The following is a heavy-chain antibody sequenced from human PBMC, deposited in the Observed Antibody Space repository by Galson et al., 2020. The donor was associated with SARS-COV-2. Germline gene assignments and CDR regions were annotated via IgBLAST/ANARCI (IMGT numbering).Heavy chain of an antibody. CDR3: ARYVLTGYSDLYYFDY. CDR2: IDHSGGT. CDR1: GGSINSDNFS. V-gene: IGHV4-30-2*01. Sequence: SETLSFTCAVSGGSINSDNFSWSWIRQPPGKGLEWVGYIDHSGGTYYNPSLRSRVAISLDRSKNQFSLKLSSATAADTAVYFCARYVLTGYSDLYYFDYWGQGTQVTVSS. J-gene: IGHJ4*02. D-gene: IGHD3-9*01.